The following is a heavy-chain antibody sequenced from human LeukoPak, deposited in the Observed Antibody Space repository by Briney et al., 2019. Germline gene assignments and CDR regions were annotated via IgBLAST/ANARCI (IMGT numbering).Heavy chain of an antibody. V-gene: IGHV3-30*04. CDR1: GFTFSSYD. CDR3: PRDQTVAGPFDY. J-gene: IGHJ4*02. D-gene: IGHD6-19*01. Sequence: GGSLRLSCAASGFTFSSYDMLWVRQAPGKGLEGVAVISYDGSNKYYADSVKGRFTISRENSKNKLYLQMNSLRAEDTAAYDCPRDQTVAGPFDYWGQGTLVTVSS. CDR2: ISYDGSNK.